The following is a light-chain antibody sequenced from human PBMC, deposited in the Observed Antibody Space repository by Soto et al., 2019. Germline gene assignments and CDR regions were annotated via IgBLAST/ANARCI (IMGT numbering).Light chain of an antibody. Sequence: ELVLTQSPATLSLSPGERATLSCRASQSIGSYLAWYQQKPGQAPRLLIYSTSNRATGIPARFSGSGSGTDFTLTISRLETEDFALYYCQQRSSWPFTFGPGTRVDVK. V-gene: IGKV3-11*01. J-gene: IGKJ3*01. CDR1: QSIGSY. CDR3: QQRSSWPFT. CDR2: STS.